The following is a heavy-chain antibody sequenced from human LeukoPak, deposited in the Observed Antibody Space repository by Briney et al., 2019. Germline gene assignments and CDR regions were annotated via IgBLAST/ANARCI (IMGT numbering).Heavy chain of an antibody. Sequence: GGSLRLSCAATGFSFRDRYMSWIRQAPGKGMEWVAYISPNSDNIHYADSVKGRFTISRDNSKNTLYLQMNSLRAEDTAVYYCAKDVEKYSGSYLGVSDIWGQETMVTVSS. D-gene: IGHD1-26*01. V-gene: IGHV3-11*05. CDR1: GFSFRDRY. CDR3: AKDVEKYSGSYLGVSDI. CDR2: ISPNSDNI. J-gene: IGHJ3*02.